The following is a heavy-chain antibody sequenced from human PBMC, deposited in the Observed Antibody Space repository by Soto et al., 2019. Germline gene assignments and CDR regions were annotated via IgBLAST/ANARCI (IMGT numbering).Heavy chain of an antibody. Sequence: LRLSCAASGFRFDDYNMHWVRQAPGKGLEWVSLITWNGGNTYYADSVKGRFTISRDGTSRSVSLQMTSLKSDDTAVYYCARETLSFGSALDVWGQGTTVTVSS. J-gene: IGHJ6*02. CDR3: ARETLSFGSALDV. CDR1: GFRFDDYN. CDR2: ITWNGGNT. D-gene: IGHD3-3*01. V-gene: IGHV3-43*01.